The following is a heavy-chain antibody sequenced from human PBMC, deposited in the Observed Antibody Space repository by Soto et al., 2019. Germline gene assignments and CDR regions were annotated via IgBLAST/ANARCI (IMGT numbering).Heavy chain of an antibody. J-gene: IGHJ4*02. CDR3: AKVASGYSSGWYKTEDY. CDR2: ISSSGGST. D-gene: IGHD6-19*01. V-gene: IGHV3-23*01. CDR1: GFTFSSYA. Sequence: GGSLRLSCAASGFTFSSYAMSWVRQAPGKGLEWVSAISSSGGSTYYADSVKGRFTISRDNSKNTLYLQMNSLRAEDTAVYYCAKVASGYSSGWYKTEDYWGQGTLVTVSS.